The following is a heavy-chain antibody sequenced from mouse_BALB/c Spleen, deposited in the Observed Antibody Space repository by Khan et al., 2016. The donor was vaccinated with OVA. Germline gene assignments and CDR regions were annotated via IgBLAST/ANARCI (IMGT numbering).Heavy chain of an antibody. CDR3: ARTGYYYFDY. J-gene: IGHJ2*01. CDR2: FSDGSNTI. D-gene: IGHD2-3*01. Sequence: EVELVASGGGLVQTGGSRKLSCAASGFTFSGFGMHWVRPTPEKGLAWVAYFSDGSNTIYYADTVKGRFTISRDNPKNTLFLQMTSLRSEDTAMYYCARTGYYYFDYWGQGTTLTVSS. CDR1: GFTFSGFG. V-gene: IGHV5-17*02.